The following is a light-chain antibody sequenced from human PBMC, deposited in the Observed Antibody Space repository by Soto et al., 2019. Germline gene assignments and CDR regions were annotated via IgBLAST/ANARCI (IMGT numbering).Light chain of an antibody. J-gene: IGKJ1*01. CDR3: QQHHTWPPWT. Sequence: EIVMTQSPATLSVSPGERATLSCRASQSVSSNLAWYQQKPGQAPRLLMYGASTRATGIPDRFSGSGSGTEFTLTIRSLQSEDFAVYYCQQHHTWPPWTFGQGTKVEIK. CDR2: GAS. V-gene: IGKV3-15*01. CDR1: QSVSSN.